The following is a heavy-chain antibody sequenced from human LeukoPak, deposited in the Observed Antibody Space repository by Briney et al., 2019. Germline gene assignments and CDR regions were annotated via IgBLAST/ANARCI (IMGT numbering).Heavy chain of an antibody. J-gene: IGHJ6*02. Sequence: GSLRLSCAASGFTFSSYGMHWVRQAPGKGLEWVAVISYDGSNKYYADSVKGRFTISRDNSKNTLYLQVNSLRAEDTAVYYCARAPRLLWFGEPYGMDVWGQGTTVTVSS. CDR3: ARAPRLLWFGEPYGMDV. V-gene: IGHV3-30*03. CDR1: GFTFSSYG. D-gene: IGHD3-10*01. CDR2: ISYDGSNK.